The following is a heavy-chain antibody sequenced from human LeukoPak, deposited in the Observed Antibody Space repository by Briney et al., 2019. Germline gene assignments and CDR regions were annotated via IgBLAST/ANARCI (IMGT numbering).Heavy chain of an antibody. Sequence: SVKVSCKASGYTFTSFDINWVRQAPGQGLEWMGGIIPIFGTANYAQKFQGRVTITADESTSTAYMELSSLRSEDTAVYYCAGGYDSSGYYYADFDYWGQGTLVTVSS. CDR1: GYTFTSFD. D-gene: IGHD3-22*01. V-gene: IGHV1-69*13. J-gene: IGHJ4*02. CDR2: IIPIFGTA. CDR3: AGGYDSSGYYYADFDY.